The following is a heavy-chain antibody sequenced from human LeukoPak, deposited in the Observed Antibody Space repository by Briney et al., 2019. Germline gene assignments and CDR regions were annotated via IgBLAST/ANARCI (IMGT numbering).Heavy chain of an antibody. CDR3: ARLYCTNGVCDWFDP. Sequence: SETLSLTCTVSGGSISSHYWSWIRQPPGKGLEWIGYIYYSGSTNYNPSLKSRVTISVDTSKNQFPLKLSSVTAADTAVYYCARLYCTNGVCDWFDPWGQGTLVTVSS. CDR2: IYYSGST. D-gene: IGHD2-8*01. V-gene: IGHV4-59*11. J-gene: IGHJ5*02. CDR1: GGSISSHY.